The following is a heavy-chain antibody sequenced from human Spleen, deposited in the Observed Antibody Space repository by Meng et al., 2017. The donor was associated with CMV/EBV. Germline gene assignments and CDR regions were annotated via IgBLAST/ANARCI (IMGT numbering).Heavy chain of an antibody. J-gene: IGHJ6*02. CDR1: EFTFSSYS. CDR2: ISGGGSTI. D-gene: IGHD3-10*01. CDR3: ARAHRGNYGMDV. Sequence: GESLKISCAASEFTFSSYSMNWVRQAPGKGLEWLSYISGGGSTIYYADSVKGRFTISRDDAKNSLYLQMNSLRAEDTAVYYCARAHRGNYGMDVWGQGTTVTVSS. V-gene: IGHV3-48*04.